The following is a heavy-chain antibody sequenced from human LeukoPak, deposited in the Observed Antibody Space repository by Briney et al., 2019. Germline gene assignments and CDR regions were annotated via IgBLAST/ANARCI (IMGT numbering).Heavy chain of an antibody. V-gene: IGHV3-48*03. Sequence: GGSLRLSCAASGFSFSSYEVSWVRQAPGKGLEWVSYISSSGNTIYYADSVRGRFTISRDNAKNSLYLQMNSLRAEDTAVYYCAKHPQDWGQGTLVSVSS. CDR1: GFSFSSYE. J-gene: IGHJ4*02. CDR3: AKHPQD. CDR2: ISSSGNTI.